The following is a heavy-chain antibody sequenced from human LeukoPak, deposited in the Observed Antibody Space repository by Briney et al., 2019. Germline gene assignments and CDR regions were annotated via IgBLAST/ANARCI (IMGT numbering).Heavy chain of an antibody. J-gene: IGHJ4*02. V-gene: IGHV3-74*01. CDR2: INNDGSTT. CDR1: GFTFSSYW. D-gene: IGHD3-3*01. CDR3: ARGNEWSFDY. Sequence: GGSLRLSCAASGFTFSSYWMHWVRQAPGKGLVWVSRINNDGSTTNYADSVKGRFTISRDNAKNTLYLQMNSLRAEDTAVYYCARGNEWSFDYWGQGTLVTVSS.